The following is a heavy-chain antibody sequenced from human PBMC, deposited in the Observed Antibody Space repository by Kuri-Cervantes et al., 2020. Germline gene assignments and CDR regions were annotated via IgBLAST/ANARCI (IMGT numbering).Heavy chain of an antibody. CDR1: GFTFTSSA. D-gene: IGHD2-2*01. Sequence: SVKVSCKASGFTFTSSAVQWVRQARGQRLEWIGWIVVGSGNANYAQKFQERVTITRDTSASTAYMDLSSLRSEDTAVYYGARGPYCSGTSCHFMDWFDPWGQGTLVTVSS. CDR3: ARGPYCSGTSCHFMDWFDP. V-gene: IGHV1-58*01. J-gene: IGHJ5*02. CDR2: IVVGSGNA.